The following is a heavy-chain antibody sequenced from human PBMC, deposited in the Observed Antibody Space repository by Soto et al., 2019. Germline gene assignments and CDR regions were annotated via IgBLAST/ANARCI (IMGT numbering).Heavy chain of an antibody. Sequence: SETLSLTCTVSGGSISSYYWSWIRQPPGKGLEWIGDIYYSGSTNYNPSLKSRVTISVDTSKNQFSLKLSSVTAADTAVYYCASNDDDSSYYFDYWGQGTLVTVSS. CDR1: GGSISSYY. CDR2: IYYSGST. V-gene: IGHV4-59*01. CDR3: ASNDDDSSYYFDY. J-gene: IGHJ4*02. D-gene: IGHD4-17*01.